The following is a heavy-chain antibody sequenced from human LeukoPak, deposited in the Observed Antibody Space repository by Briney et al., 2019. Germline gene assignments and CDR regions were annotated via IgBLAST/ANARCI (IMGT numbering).Heavy chain of an antibody. V-gene: IGHV3-23*01. CDR3: ARERYSSGHVFDY. D-gene: IGHD6-19*01. CDR1: GFTFNNYA. CDR2: ISIDGGAT. J-gene: IGHJ4*02. Sequence: PGGSLRLSCAASGFTFNNYAMNWFRQAPGKGLEWVSAISIDGGATYYADSVKGRFTVSRDNSKNTLYLQMNSLRAEDTALYHCARERYSSGHVFDYWGQGTLVTVSS.